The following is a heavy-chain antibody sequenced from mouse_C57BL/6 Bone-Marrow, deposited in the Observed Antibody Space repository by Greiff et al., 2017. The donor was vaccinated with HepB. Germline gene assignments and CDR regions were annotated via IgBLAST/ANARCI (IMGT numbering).Heavy chain of an antibody. D-gene: IGHD1-1*01. CDR3: TRSPITTVVAKDY. J-gene: IGHJ4*01. V-gene: IGHV1-5*01. Sequence: VQLQQSGTVLARPGASVKMSCKTSGYTFTSYWMHWVKQRPGQGLEWIGAIYPGNSDTSYNQKFKGKAKLTAVTSASTAYMELSSLTNEDSAVYYCTRSPITTVVAKDYWGQGTSVTVSS. CDR1: GYTFTSYW. CDR2: IYPGNSDT.